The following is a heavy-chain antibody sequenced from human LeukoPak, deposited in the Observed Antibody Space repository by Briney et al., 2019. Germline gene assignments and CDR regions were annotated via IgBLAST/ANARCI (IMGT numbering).Heavy chain of an antibody. CDR2: IYYSGTT. CDR1: GGSISGYY. CDR3: AKDSSTWGNLAGHFDS. V-gene: IGHV4-59*12. J-gene: IGHJ4*02. Sequence: PSETLSLTCTVSGGSISGYYWSWLRQPPGKGLECIGSIYYSGTTNTSPSLKSRVTMSVDTSKNQFSLKLSSVTAADTAVYYCAKDSSTWGNLAGHFDSWGQGTLVTVSS. D-gene: IGHD6-13*01.